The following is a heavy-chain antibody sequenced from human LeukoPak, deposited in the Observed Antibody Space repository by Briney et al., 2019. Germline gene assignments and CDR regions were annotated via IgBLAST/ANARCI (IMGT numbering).Heavy chain of an antibody. Sequence: SETLSLTCSVSGVSIYSSTYYWAWIRQPPGKGLEFIGSIYYNEDTFHNPSLKSRLTVSVDTSANLFSLRLTSVTAADTATYYCARQLAAGNDGFDVWGQGTVVTVSS. V-gene: IGHV4-39*01. CDR2: IYYNEDT. J-gene: IGHJ3*01. CDR1: GVSIYSSTYY. CDR3: ARQLAAGNDGFDV. D-gene: IGHD2-15*01.